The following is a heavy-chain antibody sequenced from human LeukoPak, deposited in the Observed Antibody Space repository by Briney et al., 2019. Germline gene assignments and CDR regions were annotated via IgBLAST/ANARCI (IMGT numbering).Heavy chain of an antibody. V-gene: IGHV3-15*01. CDR2: IKGKTDGGTT. D-gene: IGHD6-13*01. Sequence: GGSLRLSCAASGFTFSNAWMSWVRQAPGKGLEWVGRIKGKTDGGTTDYAAPVKGRFTISRDDSKNTLYLQMNSLKTEDTAVYYCTTAYSSSWYAFDIWGQGTVVTVSS. CDR3: TTAYSSSWYAFDI. J-gene: IGHJ3*02. CDR1: GFTFSNAW.